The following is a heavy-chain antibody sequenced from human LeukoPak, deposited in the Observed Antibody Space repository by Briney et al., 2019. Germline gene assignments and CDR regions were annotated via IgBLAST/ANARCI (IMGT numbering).Heavy chain of an antibody. J-gene: IGHJ5*01. V-gene: IGHV3-43*01. CDR1: GFTFDDYT. CDR2: LTWDGGRT. Sequence: GGSLRLSCAASGFTFDDYTMHWVRQAPGKGLEWVSLLTWDGGRTYYAGSVKGRFTISRDNSKNTLYLQMNSLRTEDTALYYCARTPQKYCGSTSCFNWFDSWGQGTLVTVPS. CDR3: ARTPQKYCGSTSCFNWFDS. D-gene: IGHD2-2*01.